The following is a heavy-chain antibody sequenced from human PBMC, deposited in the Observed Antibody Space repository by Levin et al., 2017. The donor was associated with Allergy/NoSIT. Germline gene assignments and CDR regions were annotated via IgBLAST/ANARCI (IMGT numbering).Heavy chain of an antibody. CDR3: ARGTATAPRSAFDI. CDR2: ISADGSTT. Sequence: ETLSLTCAASGFTFSNRWMHWVRQAPGRGLVWVSHISADGSTTDYADSVKGRFTISRDNAKNTLYLQMNTLTAEDTAVYYCARGTATAPRSAFDIWGQGTMVTVSS. D-gene: IGHD3-16*02. CDR1: GFTFSNRW. V-gene: IGHV3-74*01. J-gene: IGHJ3*02.